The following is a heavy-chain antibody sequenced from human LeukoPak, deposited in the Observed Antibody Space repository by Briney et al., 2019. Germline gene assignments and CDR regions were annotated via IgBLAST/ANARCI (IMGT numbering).Heavy chain of an antibody. J-gene: IGHJ3*02. V-gene: IGHV4-59*02. CDR2: IYNSGTT. CDR3: ARDSSYDSSGYYQDDAFDI. Sequence: SETLSLTCTVSGGSVSYYYWSWIRQSPGKGLEWIGYIYNSGTTRYNPSLMSRVTMSIDTSRNQISVKLNSVTAADTAVYYCARDSSYDSSGYYQDDAFDIWGQGTMVTVSS. CDR1: GGSVSYYY. D-gene: IGHD3-22*01.